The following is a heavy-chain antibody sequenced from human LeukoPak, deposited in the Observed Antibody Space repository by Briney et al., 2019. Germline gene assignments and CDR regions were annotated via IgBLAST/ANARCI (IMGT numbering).Heavy chain of an antibody. CDR2: ISSGATDI. V-gene: IGHV3-48*02. CDR1: GFSFCTYS. J-gene: IGHJ3*01. D-gene: IGHD4-23*01. Sequence: AGSLRLSCAVSGFSFCTYSMNWVRQAPGKGMDWLLYISSGATDIYYAESMRGRFTISRDNANNSLYLQMNSLRDEDTAMYYCARDPGGGFSAFDLWGQGTMVTVSS. CDR3: ARDPGGGFSAFDL.